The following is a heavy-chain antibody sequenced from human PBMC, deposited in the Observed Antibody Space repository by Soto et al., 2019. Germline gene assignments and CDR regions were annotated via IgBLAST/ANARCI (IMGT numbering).Heavy chain of an antibody. D-gene: IGHD3-3*01. CDR3: AKDFERSAFDH. J-gene: IGHJ4*02. CDR2: ISDGGGNV. Sequence: GGSLRLSCKASGFNFRSYAMSWVRQAPGKGLEWVAMISDGGGNVYYADAVKGRFTVSRDNYRDFVYLEISSLTGDDAAVYYCAKDFERSAFDHWGQGTPVTVSS. V-gene: IGHV3-23*01. CDR1: GFNFRSYA.